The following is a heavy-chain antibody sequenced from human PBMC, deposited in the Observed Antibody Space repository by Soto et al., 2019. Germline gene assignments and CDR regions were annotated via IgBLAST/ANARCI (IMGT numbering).Heavy chain of an antibody. V-gene: IGHV1-69*01. CDR2: IIPIFGTA. J-gene: IGHJ6*02. CDR3: AFLKWDSGYDSYYYYYGMDV. CDR1: GGTFSSYA. D-gene: IGHD5-12*01. Sequence: QVQLVQSGAEVKKPGSSVKVSCKASGGTFSSYAISWVRQAPGQGLEWMGGIIPIFGTANYAQKFQGRVTITVDESTSTAYMELSSLRSEDTAVYYCAFLKWDSGYDSYYYYYGMDVWGQGTTVTVSS.